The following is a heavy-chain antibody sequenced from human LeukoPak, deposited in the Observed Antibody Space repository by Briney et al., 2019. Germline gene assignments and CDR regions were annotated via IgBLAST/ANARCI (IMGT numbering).Heavy chain of an antibody. Sequence: PGGSLRLSCAASGFTFSSYWMHWVRQAPGKGLVWVSRISGDGSGITFADSVKGRSSISRDNAKNTLYLQMNSLRAEDTAIYYCARRGGLGYGDLDYWGQGTLVTVSS. D-gene: IGHD4-17*01. CDR1: GFTFSSYW. CDR2: ISGDGSGI. J-gene: IGHJ4*02. CDR3: ARRGGLGYGDLDY. V-gene: IGHV3-74*01.